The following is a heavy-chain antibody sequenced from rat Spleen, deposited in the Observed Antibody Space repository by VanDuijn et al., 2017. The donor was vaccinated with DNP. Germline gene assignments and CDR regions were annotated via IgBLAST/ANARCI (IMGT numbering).Heavy chain of an antibody. Sequence: EVQLVESGGDLVQPGRSLTLSCEVSGFTFNNYFMAWVRQAPKKGLEWVATISTGGGGTYYPDSVKGRFTISRDNAKSSLYLQMNSLRSEDTATYYCARQRVMYTTATGFAYWGQGTLVTVSS. D-gene: IGHD1-6*01. V-gene: IGHV5-25*01. J-gene: IGHJ3*01. CDR3: ARQRVMYTTATGFAY. CDR1: GFTFNNYF. CDR2: ISTGGGGT.